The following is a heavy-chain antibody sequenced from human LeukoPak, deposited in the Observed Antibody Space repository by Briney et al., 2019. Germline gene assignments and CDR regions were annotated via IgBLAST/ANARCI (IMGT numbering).Heavy chain of an antibody. CDR1: GFSISNNY. Sequence: AGGSLRLSCAASGFSISNNYMSWVRQTPGKGLEWISIVYGGGSTYYADSVRGRFTISRDNSKNSLYLQMNSLRAEDTAVYYCARDLTDPPYYYYYIDVWGKGTTVTISS. CDR2: VYGGGST. CDR3: ARDLTDPPYYYYYIDV. V-gene: IGHV3-53*01. J-gene: IGHJ6*03.